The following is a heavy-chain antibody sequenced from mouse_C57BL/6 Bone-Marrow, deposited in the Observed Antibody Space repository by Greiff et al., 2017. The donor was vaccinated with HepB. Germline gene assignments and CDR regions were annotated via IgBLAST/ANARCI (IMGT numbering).Heavy chain of an antibody. CDR3: AKHSTTVRYYAMDY. D-gene: IGHD1-1*01. CDR2: IWGGGST. J-gene: IGHJ4*01. Sequence: VKVVESGPGLVAPSQSLSITCTVSGFSLTSYGVDWVRQPPGKGLEWLGVIWGGGSTNYNSGHMSRLGISKDNSKSQVFLKMNSLQTDDTAMYYCAKHSTTVRYYAMDYWGQGTSVTVSS. CDR1: GFSLTSYG. V-gene: IGHV2-9*01.